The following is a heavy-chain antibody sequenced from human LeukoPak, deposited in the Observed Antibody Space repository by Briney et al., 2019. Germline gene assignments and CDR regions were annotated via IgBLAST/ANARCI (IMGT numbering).Heavy chain of an antibody. J-gene: IGHJ6*02. D-gene: IGHD5-18*01. V-gene: IGHV4-59*08. Sequence: SETLSLTCTVSGGSISSYYWSWIRQPPGKGLEWIGYIYYSGSTNYNPSLKSRVTISVDTSKNQFSLKLSSVTAADTAVYYCARHRNVDTAMVYYYYGMDVWGQGTTVTVSS. CDR1: GGSISSYY. CDR3: ARHRNVDTAMVYYYYGMDV. CDR2: IYYSGST.